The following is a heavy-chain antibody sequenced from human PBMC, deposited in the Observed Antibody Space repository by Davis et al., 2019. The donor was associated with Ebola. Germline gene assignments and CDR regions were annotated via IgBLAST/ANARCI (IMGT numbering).Heavy chain of an antibody. CDR2: ISWNSGSM. CDR3: ASAPYGNSYHFEG. V-gene: IGHV3-9*01. CDR1: GFTFADYA. Sequence: GGSLRLSCAASGFTFADYAMHWVRQVPGKGLEWVSAISWNSGSMDYAASVKGRFTVSRDNAKKLLYLQMNSLRPEDTAFYYCASAPYGNSYHFEGWGQGTLVTVSS. D-gene: IGHD4-23*01. J-gene: IGHJ4*02.